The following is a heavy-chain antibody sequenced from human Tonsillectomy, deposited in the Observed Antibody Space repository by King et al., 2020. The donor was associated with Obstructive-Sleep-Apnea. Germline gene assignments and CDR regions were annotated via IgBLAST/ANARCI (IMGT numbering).Heavy chain of an antibody. CDR1: GFTFSSYG. J-gene: IGHJ4*02. D-gene: IGHD3-22*01. CDR2: ISYDGSNK. Sequence: VQLVESGGGVVQPGRSLRLSCAASGFTFSSYGMHWVRQAPGKGLEWVAVISYDGSNKYYADSVKGRFTISRDNSKNTLYLQMNSLRAEDTAVYYCAKEADYDSSGYYYYFDYWGQGTLVTVSS. V-gene: IGHV3-30*18. CDR3: AKEADYDSSGYYYYFDY.